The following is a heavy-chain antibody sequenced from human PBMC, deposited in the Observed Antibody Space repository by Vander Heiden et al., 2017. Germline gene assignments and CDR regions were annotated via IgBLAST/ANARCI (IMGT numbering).Heavy chain of an antibody. Sequence: QLQLQESGPGVVQPSETLSLTCPVPGGSISSRSHYWVWIRQPPGKGLEWIGCIYYSGSTYYNPSLKSRVTISVDTSKNQFSLKLSSVTAADTAVYYCARHGGYYDFWSGRTRPINWFDPWGQGTLVTVSS. CDR1: GGSISSRSHY. J-gene: IGHJ5*02. V-gene: IGHV4-39*01. D-gene: IGHD3-3*01. CDR3: ARHGGYYDFWSGRTRPINWFDP. CDR2: IYYSGST.